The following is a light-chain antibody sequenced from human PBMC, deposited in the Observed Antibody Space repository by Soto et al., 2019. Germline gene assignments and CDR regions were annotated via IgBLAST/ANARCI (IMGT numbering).Light chain of an antibody. J-gene: IGKJ1*01. V-gene: IGKV1-6*01. CDR2: GAS. Sequence: AFQITQSPYSLSGSVRARVTISCRASQGIGNALGWYQQKPGKPPKVLIYGASNLQSGVPPRFSGSGSGTDFTLAISSLQPEDSATYYCLQDINYPWTVGQGTKVDIK. CDR3: LQDINYPWT. CDR1: QGIGNA.